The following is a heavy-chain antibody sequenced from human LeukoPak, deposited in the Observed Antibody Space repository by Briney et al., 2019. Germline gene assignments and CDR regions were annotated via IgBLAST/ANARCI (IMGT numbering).Heavy chain of an antibody. D-gene: IGHD7-27*01. V-gene: IGHV4-39*02. Sequence: PSETLSLTCTVSGGSISSSSYYWGWIRQPPGKGLEWIGSIYYSESPSYNPSLKSRVTISVDTSKNHFSLRLSSVTAADTAMYYCARDNWGSNWFDPWGQGTLVTVSS. CDR3: ARDNWGSNWFDP. CDR2: IYYSESP. CDR1: GGSISSSSYY. J-gene: IGHJ5*02.